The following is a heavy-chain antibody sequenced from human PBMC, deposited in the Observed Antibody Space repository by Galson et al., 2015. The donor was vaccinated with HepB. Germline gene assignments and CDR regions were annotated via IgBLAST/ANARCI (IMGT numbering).Heavy chain of an antibody. Sequence: SLRLSCATSGFTFSHYGMHWVRQAPGKGLEWVAGIQFDGSKTYYADSVKGRFTISRDQSKITLYLEMNSLRVEDTAMYYCTRDVDTSGHCSWFDPWGQGTLVTVSS. D-gene: IGHD2-21*01. V-gene: IGHV3-33*05. CDR3: TRDVDTSGHCSWFDP. J-gene: IGHJ5*02. CDR1: GFTFSHYG. CDR2: IQFDGSKT.